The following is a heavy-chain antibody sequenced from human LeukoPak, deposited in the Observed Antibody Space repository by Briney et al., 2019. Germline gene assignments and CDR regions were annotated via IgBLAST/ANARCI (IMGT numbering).Heavy chain of an antibody. D-gene: IGHD3-16*01. CDR1: GFTFSNYG. V-gene: IGHV3-7*03. Sequence: GGSLRLSCAASGFTFSNYGMHWVRQAPGKGLEWVASINHNGNVNYYVDSVKGRFTISRDNAKNSLYLQMSNLRAEDTAVYFCARGGGLDVWGQGATVTVSS. CDR2: INHNGNVN. J-gene: IGHJ6*02. CDR3: ARGGGLDV.